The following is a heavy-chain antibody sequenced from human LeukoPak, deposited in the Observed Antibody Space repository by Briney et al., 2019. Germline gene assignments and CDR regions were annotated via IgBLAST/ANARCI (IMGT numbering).Heavy chain of an antibody. CDR1: GGSFSNYY. J-gene: IGHJ6*02. CDR2: IYTSGST. D-gene: IGHD1-14*01. Sequence: SETLSLTCPVSGGSFSNYYWSWIRPPAGNGLEWIGRIYTSGSTNYNPSVKSRVTMSVDTSNNQFSLKLTSVTAADTAVYYCARQPPQYYGMDVWGQGTTVTVSS. V-gene: IGHV4-4*07. CDR3: ARQPPQYYGMDV.